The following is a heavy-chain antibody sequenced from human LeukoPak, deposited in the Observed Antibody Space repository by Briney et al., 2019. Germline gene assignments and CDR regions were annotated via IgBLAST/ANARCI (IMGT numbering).Heavy chain of an antibody. J-gene: IGHJ4*02. CDR2: ISGSGGST. V-gene: IGHV3-23*01. Sequence: PGGSLRLSCAASGFTSSSYAMSWVRQAPGKGLEWVSSISGSGGSTYYADSVKGRFTISRDNSKNTLYLQMNTLRAEDTAVYSRAKEYDSSGYYPDYWGQGTLVTVSS. D-gene: IGHD3-22*01. CDR1: GFTSSSYA. CDR3: AKEYDSSGYYPDY.